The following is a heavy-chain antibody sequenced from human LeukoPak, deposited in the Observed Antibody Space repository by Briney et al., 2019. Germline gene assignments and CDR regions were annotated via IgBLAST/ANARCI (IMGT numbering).Heavy chain of an antibody. J-gene: IGHJ5*02. CDR3: ARHPFVYGSGRGFDP. Sequence: SETLSLTCAVYGVSFSGYYWSWIRQPPGKGLEWMGEIYHSGSTNYNPSLKSRDTISVGTSKNQFSLKLSSVTAADTAVYYCARHPFVYGSGRGFDPWGQGTLVTVSS. CDR2: IYHSGST. CDR1: GVSFSGYY. V-gene: IGHV4-34*01. D-gene: IGHD3-10*01.